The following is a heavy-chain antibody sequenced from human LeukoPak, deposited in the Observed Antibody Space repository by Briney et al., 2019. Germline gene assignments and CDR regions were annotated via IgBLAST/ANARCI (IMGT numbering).Heavy chain of an antibody. J-gene: IGHJ4*02. CDR3: AHIKDYGDYVVFDY. V-gene: IGHV2-5*02. Sequence: VSGPTLVNPPQTLTLTCTFSGFSLSTSGVGVGWIRQPPGKALEWLALIYWDDDKRYSPSLKSRLTITKDTSKNQVVLTMTNMDPVDTATYNCAHIKDYGDYVVFDYWGQGTLVTVSS. D-gene: IGHD4-17*01. CDR1: GFSLSTSGVG. CDR2: IYWDDDK.